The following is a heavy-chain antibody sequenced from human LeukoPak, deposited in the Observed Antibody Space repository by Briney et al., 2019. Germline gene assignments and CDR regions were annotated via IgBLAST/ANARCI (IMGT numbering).Heavy chain of an antibody. Sequence: SETLSLTCTVSGGSISSYYWSWIRQPPGKGLEWTGYIYYSGSTNYNPSLKSRVTISVDTSKNQFSLKLSSVTAADTAVYYCARERLGPFDPWGQGTLVTVSS. V-gene: IGHV4-59*01. D-gene: IGHD6-19*01. J-gene: IGHJ5*02. CDR1: GGSISSYY. CDR3: ARERLGPFDP. CDR2: IYYSGST.